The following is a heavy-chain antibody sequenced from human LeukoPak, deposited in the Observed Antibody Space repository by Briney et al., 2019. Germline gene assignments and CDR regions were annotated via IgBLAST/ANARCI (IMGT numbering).Heavy chain of an antibody. CDR2: IAVASGNT. V-gene: IGHV1-58*02. Sequence: LGASVTVSCKASGFPFTSSSMQWVRQARGQRLEWIGWIAVASGNTNYAQKFQGRVTITRDMSTSTAYMELSSLRSEDTAVYYCAAVFGSGYYYYFDYWGQGTLVTVSS. CDR3: AAVFGSGYYYYFDY. CDR1: GFPFTSSS. D-gene: IGHD3-22*01. J-gene: IGHJ4*02.